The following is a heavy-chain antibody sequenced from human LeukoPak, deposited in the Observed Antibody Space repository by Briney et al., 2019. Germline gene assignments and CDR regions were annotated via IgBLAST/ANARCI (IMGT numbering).Heavy chain of an antibody. D-gene: IGHD3-22*01. J-gene: IGHJ3*02. CDR1: GYTFTIYA. Sequence: ASVNVSCKASGYTFTIYAMHWVRQAPGRRLEWMGWINAGNGNTKYSQNLQGRVPIPRHTSPSTAYLELSSLRSEDTAVYYCARRGDYYDSSGYEDDAFNIWGQGTIVTLST. V-gene: IGHV1-3*01. CDR2: INAGNGNT. CDR3: ARRGDYYDSSGYEDDAFNI.